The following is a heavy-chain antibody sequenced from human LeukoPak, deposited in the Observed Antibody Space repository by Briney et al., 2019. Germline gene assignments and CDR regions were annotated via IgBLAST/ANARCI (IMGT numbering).Heavy chain of an antibody. CDR3: ARSGRYSYGHGSYYGMDV. CDR1: GYTFTGYY. Sequence: ASVKVSCKASGYTFTGYYMHWVRQAPGQGLEWVGWVNPNSGGTNYAQKFQGRVTMTRDTSISTAYMELSRLRSDDTAVYYCARSGRYSYGHGSYYGMDVWGQGTTVTVSS. CDR2: VNPNSGGT. V-gene: IGHV1-2*02. D-gene: IGHD5-18*01. J-gene: IGHJ6*02.